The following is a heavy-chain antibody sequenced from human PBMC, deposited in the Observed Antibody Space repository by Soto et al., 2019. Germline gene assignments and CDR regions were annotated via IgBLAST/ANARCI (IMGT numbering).Heavy chain of an antibody. D-gene: IGHD3-22*01. CDR2: IYYSGST. CDR3: AREVAANTYYYDSSGYVVFDY. CDR1: GGSISSGGYY. V-gene: IGHV4-31*03. J-gene: IGHJ4*02. Sequence: QVQLQESGPGLVKPSQTLSLTCTVSGGSISSGGYYWSWIRQHPGKGLEWIGYIYYSGSTYYNPSLKSRVTISVDTSKNQFSLKLSSVTAADTAVYYCAREVAANTYYYDSSGYVVFDYWGQGTLVTVSS.